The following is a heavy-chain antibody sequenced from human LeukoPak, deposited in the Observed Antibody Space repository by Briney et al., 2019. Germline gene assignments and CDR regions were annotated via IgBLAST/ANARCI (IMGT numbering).Heavy chain of an antibody. V-gene: IGHV3-9*01. CDR3: AKSPPRYCSSTSCYIYYGMDV. D-gene: IGHD2-2*02. CDR1: GFTFYCYA. CDR2: ISLNSGSI. Sequence: GRSLRISCAAPGFTFYCYAMPWVRPAPGEGPGWVSGISLNSGSIGYADSVKGRFTISRDNAKNSLYLQMNSLRAEDTALYYCAKSPPRYCSSTSCYIYYGMDVWGQGTTVTVSS. J-gene: IGHJ6*02.